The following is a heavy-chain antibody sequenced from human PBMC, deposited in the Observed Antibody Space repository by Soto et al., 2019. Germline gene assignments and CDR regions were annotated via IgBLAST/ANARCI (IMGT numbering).Heavy chain of an antibody. V-gene: IGHV1-69*02. J-gene: IGHJ5*02. CDR3: ARGGSGGVFDP. CDR2: IIPILGIA. D-gene: IGHD3-10*01. Sequence: ASVKVSCKASGGTFSSYTISWVRQAPGQGLEWMGRIIPILGIANYAQKFQGRVTITADKSTSTAYMELSSLRSEDTAVYYCARGGSGGVFDPWGQGTLVTVSS. CDR1: GGTFSSYT.